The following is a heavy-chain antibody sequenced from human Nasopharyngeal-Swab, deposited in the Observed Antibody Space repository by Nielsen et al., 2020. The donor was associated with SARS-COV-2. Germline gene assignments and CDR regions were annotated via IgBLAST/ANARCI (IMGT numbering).Heavy chain of an antibody. D-gene: IGHD3-10*01. Sequence: SETLSLTCTVSGGSISSSSYYWGWIRQPPGKGLEWIGSIYDSGSTYYNPSLKSRVTISVDTSKNQFPLKLSSVTAADTAVYYCARVLWFGELPYYYYYYMDVWGKGTTVTVSS. V-gene: IGHV4-39*01. CDR1: GGSISSSSYY. CDR3: ARVLWFGELPYYYYYYMDV. J-gene: IGHJ6*03. CDR2: IYDSGST.